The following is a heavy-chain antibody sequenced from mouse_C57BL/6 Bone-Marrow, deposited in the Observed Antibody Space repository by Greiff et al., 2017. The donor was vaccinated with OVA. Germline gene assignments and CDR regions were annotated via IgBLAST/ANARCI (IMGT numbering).Heavy chain of an antibody. J-gene: IGHJ4*01. D-gene: IGHD1-1*01. CDR2: IYPGDGDT. CDR3: ARLGYYGIYAMDY. CDR1: GYAFSSYW. Sequence: QVQLKQSGAELVKPGASVKISCKASGYAFSSYWMNWVKQRPGKGLEWIGQIYPGDGDTNYNGKFKGKATLTADKSSSTAYMQLSSLTSDDSAVDFCARLGYYGIYAMDYWGQGTSVTVSS. V-gene: IGHV1-80*01.